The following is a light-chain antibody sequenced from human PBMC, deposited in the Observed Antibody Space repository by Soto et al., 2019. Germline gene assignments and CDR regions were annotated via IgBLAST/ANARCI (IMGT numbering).Light chain of an antibody. CDR1: QSVSSY. CDR3: QQRSNWRT. Sequence: EIVLPQSPATLSLSPGERATLSCRASQSVSSYLAWYQQKPGQAPRLLIYDASNRATGIPARFSGSGSGTDFTLTISSLEPEDFAVYYCQQRSNWRTFGQGTKVDIK. V-gene: IGKV3-11*01. CDR2: DAS. J-gene: IGKJ1*01.